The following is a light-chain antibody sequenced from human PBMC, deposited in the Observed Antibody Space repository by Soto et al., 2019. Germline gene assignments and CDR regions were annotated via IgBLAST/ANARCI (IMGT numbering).Light chain of an antibody. CDR3: QQFYSTPAIT. CDR1: RSGLSSSNNKNY. J-gene: IGKJ5*01. CDR2: WAS. Sequence: DIVMTQSPDSLAVSLGERATINCKSSRSGLSSSNNKNYLAWYQQKPGQPPKLLINWASTREAGVPDRFSGSGSGTDFTLTIGSLQAEDVAVYYCQQFYSTPAITFGQGTQREIK. V-gene: IGKV4-1*01.